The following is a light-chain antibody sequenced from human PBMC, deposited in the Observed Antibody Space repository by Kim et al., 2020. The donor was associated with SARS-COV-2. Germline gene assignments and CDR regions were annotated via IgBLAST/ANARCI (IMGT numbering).Light chain of an antibody. CDR3: QQYGSSPDT. Sequence: LAPRERATLSCRASQSVSSSYLAWYQQKPGLAPRLLIYDASSRATGIPDRFSGSGSGTDFTLTISRLEPEDFAVYYCQQYGSSPDTFGQGTKLEI. CDR1: QSVSSSY. V-gene: IGKV3D-20*01. CDR2: DAS. J-gene: IGKJ2*01.